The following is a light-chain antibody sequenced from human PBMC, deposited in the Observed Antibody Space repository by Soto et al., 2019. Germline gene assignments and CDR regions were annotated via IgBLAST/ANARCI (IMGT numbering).Light chain of an antibody. J-gene: IGKJ1*01. CDR3: QQYGRTPRT. V-gene: IGKV3-20*01. CDR1: QSVSSSY. Sequence: EIVLTQSPGTLSLSPGERATLSCRASQSVSSSYLAWYQQKPGQAPRLLIYGTSSRATGIPERFSGSGSGTDFTLTISRLEPEDFAVYYCQQYGRTPRTFXPGTKVDI. CDR2: GTS.